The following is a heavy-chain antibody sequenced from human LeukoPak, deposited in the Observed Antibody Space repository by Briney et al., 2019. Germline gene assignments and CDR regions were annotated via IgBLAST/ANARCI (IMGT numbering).Heavy chain of an antibody. CDR2: IQYDAINK. V-gene: IGHV3-30*02. Sequence: HAGRSLRLSCAASGFTFSNYGMHWVRQAPGKGLEWVAFIQYDAINKYYADSVKGRFTISRDNSKNTVYLQMNSLRTEDTAVYYCAKTVGASTFYYYMDVWGKGTTVTVTS. J-gene: IGHJ6*03. CDR1: GFTFSNYG. CDR3: AKTVGASTFYYYMDV. D-gene: IGHD1-26*01.